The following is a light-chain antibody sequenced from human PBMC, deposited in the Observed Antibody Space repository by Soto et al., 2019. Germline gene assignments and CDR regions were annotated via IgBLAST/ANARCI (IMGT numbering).Light chain of an antibody. J-gene: IGLJ2*01. CDR3: SSYTSSSTYVV. Sequence: QSALTQPASVSGSPGQSITISCTGTSSDVGGYNYVSWYQQHPGKGPKLMISKVSNRPSGVSNRFSGSKSGNTASLTISGLQAEDEADYDCSSYTSSSTYVVFGGGTKLTVL. CDR1: SSDVGGYNY. CDR2: KVS. V-gene: IGLV2-14*01.